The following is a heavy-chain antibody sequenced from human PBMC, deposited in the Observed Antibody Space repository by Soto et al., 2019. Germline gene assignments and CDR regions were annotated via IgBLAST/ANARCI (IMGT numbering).Heavy chain of an antibody. V-gene: IGHV1-69*06. Sequence: QVQLVQSGAEVKKPGSSVKGSCKASGGTFSSYAISWVRQAAGQALEWMGGIIPIFGTANYAQKFQGRVTITADKSTSAAYMELSSLRSDDTAVYCCVSAAMVDAQNDYWGQGTLVTVSS. CDR1: GGTFSSYA. D-gene: IGHD5-18*01. CDR2: IIPIFGTA. CDR3: VSAAMVDAQNDY. J-gene: IGHJ4*02.